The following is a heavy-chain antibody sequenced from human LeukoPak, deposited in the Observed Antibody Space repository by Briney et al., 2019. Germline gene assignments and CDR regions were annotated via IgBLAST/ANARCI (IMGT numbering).Heavy chain of an antibody. CDR2: ISSSSSYI. CDR1: GFTFSSYS. Sequence: GGSLRLSCAASGFTFSSYSMNWVRQAPGKGLEWVSSISSSSSYIYYADSVKGRFTISRDNAKNSLYLQMNSLRAEDTAVYYCARSRASGFLEWFDPWGQGTLVTVSS. CDR3: ARSRASGFLEWFDP. D-gene: IGHD3-3*01. J-gene: IGHJ5*02. V-gene: IGHV3-21*01.